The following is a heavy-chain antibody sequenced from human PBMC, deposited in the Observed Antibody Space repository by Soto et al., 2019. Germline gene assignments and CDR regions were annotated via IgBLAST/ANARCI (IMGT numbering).Heavy chain of an antibody. V-gene: IGHV1-8*01. CDR1: GYTFTSYD. D-gene: IGHD2-8*01. CDR3: ARVGPKYCTNGVCCQNFLFDY. Sequence: ASVKVSCKASGYTFTSYDINWVRQATGQGLEWMGWMNPNSGNTGYAQKFQGRVTMTRNTSISTAYMELSSLRSEDTAVYYCARVGPKYCTNGVCCQNFLFDYWGQGTLVTVSS. CDR2: MNPNSGNT. J-gene: IGHJ4*02.